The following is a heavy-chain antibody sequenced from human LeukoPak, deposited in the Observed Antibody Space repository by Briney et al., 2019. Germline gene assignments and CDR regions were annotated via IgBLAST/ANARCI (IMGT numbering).Heavy chain of an antibody. CDR1: GYSFTDYL. Sequence: GESLKISCQVSGYSFTDYLFVWVRQMPGRGLEWMGIIYPGDSDTRYSPSFQGQVAISAGKSISTAYLQWSSLKASDTAMYYCARRYSNYYDYWGQGTLVTVSS. V-gene: IGHV5-51*01. J-gene: IGHJ4*02. CDR3: ARRYSNYYDY. CDR2: IYPGDSDT. D-gene: IGHD4-11*01.